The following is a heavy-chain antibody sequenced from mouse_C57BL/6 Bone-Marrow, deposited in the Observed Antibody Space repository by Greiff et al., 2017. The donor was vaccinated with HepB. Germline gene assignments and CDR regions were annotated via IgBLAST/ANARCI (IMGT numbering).Heavy chain of an antibody. CDR2: IHPNSGST. D-gene: IGHD1-1*01. CDR1: GYTFTSYW. CDR3: ARWGYYYGSSFDY. J-gene: IGHJ2*01. Sequence: QVHVKQPGAELVKPGASVKLSCKASGYTFTSYWMHWVKQRPGQGLEWIGMIHPNSGSTNYNEKFKSKATLTVDKSSSTAYMQLSSLTSEDSAVYYCARWGYYYGSSFDYWGQGTTLTVSS. V-gene: IGHV1-64*01.